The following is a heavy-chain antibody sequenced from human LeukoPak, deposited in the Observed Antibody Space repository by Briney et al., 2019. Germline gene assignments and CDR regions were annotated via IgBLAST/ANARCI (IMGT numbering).Heavy chain of an antibody. CDR2: IYHSGST. CDR3: ARGGYYGSGNDFRFDP. V-gene: IGHV4-38-2*02. Sequence: PSETLSLTCTVSGYSISSGYYWGWIRQPPGQGLEWIGSIYHSGSTNYKPSLKSRVTISVDTSKNQFSLKLSSVTAADTAVYYCARGGYYGSGNDFRFDPWGQGTLVTVSS. D-gene: IGHD3-10*01. CDR1: GYSISSGYY. J-gene: IGHJ5*02.